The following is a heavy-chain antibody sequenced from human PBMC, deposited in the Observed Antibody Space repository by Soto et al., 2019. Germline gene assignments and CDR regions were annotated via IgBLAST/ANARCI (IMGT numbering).Heavy chain of an antibody. V-gene: IGHV3-11*06. Sequence: GGSLRLSCAASGFTFSDYYMSWIRQAPGKGLEWVSYISSSSSYTNYADSVKGRFTISRDNAKNSLYLQMNSLRAEDTAVYYCARDPRGNFYYFDYWGQGTLVTVSS. CDR3: ARDPRGNFYYFDY. CDR1: GFTFSDYY. J-gene: IGHJ4*02. CDR2: ISSSSSYT. D-gene: IGHD2-21*02.